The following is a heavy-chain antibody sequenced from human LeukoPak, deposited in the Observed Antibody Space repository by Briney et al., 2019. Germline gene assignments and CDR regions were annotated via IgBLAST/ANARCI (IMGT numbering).Heavy chain of an antibody. Sequence: GASVKVSCKASGYTLTSYGISWVRQAPGQGLEWMGWISAYNGNTNYAQKLQGRVTMTTDTSTSTAYMELSSLRSEDTAVYYCARVGEYGGNGGYFDYWGQGTLVTVSS. V-gene: IGHV1-18*01. CDR1: GYTLTSYG. D-gene: IGHD4-23*01. CDR3: ARVGEYGGNGGYFDY. J-gene: IGHJ4*02. CDR2: ISAYNGNT.